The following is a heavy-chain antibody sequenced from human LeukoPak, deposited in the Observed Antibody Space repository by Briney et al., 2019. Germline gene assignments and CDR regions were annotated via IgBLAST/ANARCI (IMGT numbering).Heavy chain of an antibody. J-gene: IGHJ4*02. CDR1: GFTFSSYG. CDR2: IWYDGSNK. D-gene: IGHD1-7*01. V-gene: IGHV3-33*01. Sequence: GGSLRLSCAASGFTFSSYGMHWVRQAPGKGLEWEAVIWYDGSNKYYADSVKGRFTISRDNSKNTLYLQLNSLRAEDTAVFYCARDRAGIAGTTYYFDYWGQGTLVTVSS. CDR3: ARDRAGIAGTTYYFDY.